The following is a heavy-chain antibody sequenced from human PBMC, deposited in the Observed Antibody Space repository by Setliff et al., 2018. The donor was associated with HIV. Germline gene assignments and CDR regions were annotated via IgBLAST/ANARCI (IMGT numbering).Heavy chain of an antibody. Sequence: SETLSLTCTVSGGSINSSTYYWGWIRQPPGKGLEWIGSFYYSGRTYYSPSLRSRVTISVDTSKNQFSLRLSSVTAADTAVYYCARWGGPGLQLVPFDYWGQGTLVTVSS. CDR2: FYYSGRT. D-gene: IGHD6-13*01. V-gene: IGHV4-39*01. CDR1: GGSINSSTYY. CDR3: ARWGGPGLQLVPFDY. J-gene: IGHJ4*02.